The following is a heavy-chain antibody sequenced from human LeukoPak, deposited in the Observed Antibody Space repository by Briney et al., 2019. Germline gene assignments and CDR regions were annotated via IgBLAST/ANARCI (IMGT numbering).Heavy chain of an antibody. J-gene: IGHJ6*04. V-gene: IGHV4-39*01. D-gene: IGHD2-2*01. CDR1: GGSISVSSYY. CDR3: ARLIRVVVPARDV. Sequence: SETLSLTCTVSGGSISVSSYYWGWIRQPPGKGLEWIGSIYYSGSTYYNPSLKSRVTISVDTSKNQFSLKLSSVTAADTAVYYCARLIRVVVPARDVWGKGTTVTVSS. CDR2: IYYSGST.